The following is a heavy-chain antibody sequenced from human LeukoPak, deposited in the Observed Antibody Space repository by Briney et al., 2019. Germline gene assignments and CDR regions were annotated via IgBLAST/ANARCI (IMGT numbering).Heavy chain of an antibody. J-gene: IGHJ3*01. CDR1: ADSINSGGYY. CDR3: AREKSPERKTWLQLGAFDV. CDR2: IDHSGSS. Sequence: PSETLSLTCTVSADSINSGGYYWSWIRQPPGKGLEWIGSIDHSGSSYYSPSLKSRVTISVDRSKNQFSLHLTSVTAADTAVYYCAREKSPERKTWLQLGAFDVWGQGTVVTVSS. D-gene: IGHD5-24*01. V-gene: IGHV4-30-2*01.